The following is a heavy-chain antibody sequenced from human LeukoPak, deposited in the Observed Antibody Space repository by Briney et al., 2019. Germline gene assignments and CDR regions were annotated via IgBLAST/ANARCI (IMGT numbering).Heavy chain of an antibody. Sequence: PTQTLSLTCTVSGGSISSGGYYWSWIRQHPGKGLEWIGYIYYSGSTYYNPSLKSRVTVSVDTSKNQFSLKLSSVTAADTAVYYCAADYCSSTSCYLSPAFDIWGQGTMVTVSS. V-gene: IGHV4-31*03. CDR3: AADYCSSTSCYLSPAFDI. CDR2: IYYSGST. CDR1: GGSISSGGYY. J-gene: IGHJ3*02. D-gene: IGHD2-2*01.